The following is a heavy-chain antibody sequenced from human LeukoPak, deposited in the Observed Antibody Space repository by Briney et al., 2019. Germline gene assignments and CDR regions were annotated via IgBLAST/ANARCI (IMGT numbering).Heavy chain of an antibody. Sequence: GGSLRLSCAASGFTFSSYWMSWVRQAPGKGLEWVANIKQDGSEKYYVDSAKGRFTISRDNAKNSLYLQMNSLRAEDTAVYYCVRLGGATGQYFYHWGQGTRVTVSS. CDR1: GFTFSSYW. CDR3: VRLGGATGQYFYH. J-gene: IGHJ1*01. V-gene: IGHV3-7*02. CDR2: IKQDGSEK. D-gene: IGHD1-26*01.